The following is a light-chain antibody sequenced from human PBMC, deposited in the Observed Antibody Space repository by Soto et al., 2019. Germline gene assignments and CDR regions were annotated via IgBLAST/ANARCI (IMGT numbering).Light chain of an antibody. CDR3: QSYDISLRGRV. J-gene: IGLJ3*02. CDR1: SSNIGAGYD. V-gene: IGLV1-40*01. Sequence: QSVLTQPPSVSGAPGQRVTISCTGSSSNIGAGYDVHWYQQLPGTAPKLLIYGNTNRPSGVPDRFSGSRSGTSASLAITGLQAEDEADYHCQSYDISLRGRVFGGGTKLTVL. CDR2: GNT.